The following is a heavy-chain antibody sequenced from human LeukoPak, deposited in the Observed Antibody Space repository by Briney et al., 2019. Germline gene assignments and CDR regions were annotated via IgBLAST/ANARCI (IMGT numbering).Heavy chain of an antibody. CDR3: ARGARDGSGNYLFDF. V-gene: IGHV3-74*01. CDR1: W. CDR2: ISSDRRNT. J-gene: IGHJ4*02. D-gene: IGHD3-10*01. Sequence: WERWVRQSPEKWQVCVSRISSDRRNTCYAAAVKGRFIISRDNAKNTLYFQMNSLRAEDTGVNYCARGARDGSGNYLFDFWGQGTLVTVSS.